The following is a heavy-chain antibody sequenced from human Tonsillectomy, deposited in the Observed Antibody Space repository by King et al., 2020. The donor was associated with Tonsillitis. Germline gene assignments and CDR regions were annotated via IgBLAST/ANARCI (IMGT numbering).Heavy chain of an antibody. CDR1: GGTISSHG. CDR3: ARDRVDFWSGYFDY. J-gene: IGHJ4*02. V-gene: IGHV1-69*01. D-gene: IGHD3-3*01. CDR2: IIPIFSTV. Sequence: QLVQSGAEVKKPGSSVKVSCKASGGTISSHGISWVRQAPGQGLEWMGVIIPIFSTVNYAQRFQGRVTITADESTSTAYMELSSLRSEDTAVYYCARDRVDFWSGYFDYWGQGTLVTVSS.